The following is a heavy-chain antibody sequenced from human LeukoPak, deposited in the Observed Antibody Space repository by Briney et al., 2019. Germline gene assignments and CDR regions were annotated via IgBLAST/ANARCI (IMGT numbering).Heavy chain of an antibody. D-gene: IGHD3-16*01. J-gene: IGHJ4*02. Sequence: GGSLRLSCAASGFTFSSYGMHWVRQAPGKGLEWVAVIWYDGSNKYYADSVKGRFTISRDNSKNALYLQMNSLRVEDTAVYYCARGGGTGLLDYWGQGTLVTVSS. V-gene: IGHV3-33*01. CDR3: ARGGGTGLLDY. CDR1: GFTFSSYG. CDR2: IWYDGSNK.